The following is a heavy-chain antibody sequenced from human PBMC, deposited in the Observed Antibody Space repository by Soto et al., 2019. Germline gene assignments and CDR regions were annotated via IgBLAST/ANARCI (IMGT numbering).Heavy chain of an antibody. Sequence: SETLSLTCAVSGGSISSSNWWSWVRQPPGKGLEWIGEIYHSGSTNYNPSLKSRVTISVDKSKNQFSLKLSSVTAADTAVYYCARGQIGYSSSSYFDYWGQGTLVTVSS. V-gene: IGHV4-4*02. J-gene: IGHJ4*02. CDR2: IYHSGST. CDR3: ARGQIGYSSSSYFDY. CDR1: GGSISSSNW. D-gene: IGHD6-6*01.